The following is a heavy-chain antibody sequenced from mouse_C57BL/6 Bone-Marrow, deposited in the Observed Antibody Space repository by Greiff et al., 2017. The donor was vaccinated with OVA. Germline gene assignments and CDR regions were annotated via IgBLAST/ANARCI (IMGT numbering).Heavy chain of an antibody. CDR2: IDPSVSET. CDR3: ASSDYYGSSFDY. CDR1: GYTFTSYW. V-gene: IGHV1-52*01. J-gene: IGHJ2*01. D-gene: IGHD1-1*01. Sequence: VKLQQPGAELVRPGSSVKLSCKASGYTFTSYWMHWVKQRPIQGLEWIGNIDPSVSETHYNQKFKDKATLTVDKSSSTAYMQLSSLTSEDSAVYYCASSDYYGSSFDYWGQGTTLTVSS.